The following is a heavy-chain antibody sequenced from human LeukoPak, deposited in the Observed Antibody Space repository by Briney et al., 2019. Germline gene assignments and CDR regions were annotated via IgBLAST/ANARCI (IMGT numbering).Heavy chain of an antibody. Sequence: PGGSLRLSCAASGFTFSSSAMSWVRQAPGKGLEWGSAISSGGATTYYTDSVKGRLTISRDNSKNTLYLQMNTLRAEDTALYYCAKGRQGFDPWGQGTLVTVSS. CDR2: ISSGGATT. CDR3: AKGRQGFDP. CDR1: GFTFSSSA. V-gene: IGHV3-23*01. J-gene: IGHJ5*02.